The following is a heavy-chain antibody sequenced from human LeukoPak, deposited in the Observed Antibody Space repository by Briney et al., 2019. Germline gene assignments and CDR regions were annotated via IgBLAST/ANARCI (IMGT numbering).Heavy chain of an antibody. CDR3: ARIPVPTLTTIYYYMDV. CDR2: IYYSGST. D-gene: IGHD4-17*01. CDR1: GGPIRSYY. J-gene: IGHJ6*03. V-gene: IGHV4-59*01. Sequence: SETLSLTCTVSGGPIRSYYWSWLRQSPGKGLEWIGYIYYSGSTNYNPSLTSRVTISVDTSKNQFSLKLNSVTAADTAVYYCARIPVPTLTTIYYYMDVWGKGTTVTVSS.